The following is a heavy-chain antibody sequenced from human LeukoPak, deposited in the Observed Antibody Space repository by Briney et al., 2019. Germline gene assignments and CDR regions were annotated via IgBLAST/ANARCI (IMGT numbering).Heavy chain of an antibody. CDR2: IYYSGST. D-gene: IGHD2-15*01. Sequence: SETLSLTCTVSGGSISSYYWGWIRRPPGKGGEWIGYIYYSGSTNSNPPLKSRVTISVDTSQNQFALKLTSLSAADTALFCCASQGYYSGGSCYSGSLNDAFDIWGQGTMVTVSS. V-gene: IGHV4-59*08. J-gene: IGHJ3*02. CDR1: GGSISSYY. CDR3: ASQGYYSGGSCYSGSLNDAFDI.